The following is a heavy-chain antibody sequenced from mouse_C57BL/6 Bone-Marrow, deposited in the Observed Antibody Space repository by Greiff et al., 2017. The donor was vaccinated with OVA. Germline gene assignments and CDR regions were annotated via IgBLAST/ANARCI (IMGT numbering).Heavy chain of an antibody. Sequence: QVQLQQSGAELVMPGASVKLSCKASGYTFTSYWMHWVKQRPGQGLEWIGEIDPSDSDTNYNQKFKGKSTLTVDKSSSTAYMQLSSLTSEDSAVDYCARWGLRRGAFAYWGQGTLVTVSA. V-gene: IGHV1-69*01. CDR3: ARWGLRRGAFAY. J-gene: IGHJ3*01. D-gene: IGHD2-4*01. CDR2: IDPSDSDT. CDR1: GYTFTSYW.